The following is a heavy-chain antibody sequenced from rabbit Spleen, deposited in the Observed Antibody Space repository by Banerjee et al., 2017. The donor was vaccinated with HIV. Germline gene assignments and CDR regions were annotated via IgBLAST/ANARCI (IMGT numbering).Heavy chain of an antibody. CDR2: MNTVSGNT. Sequence: QSLEESGGGLVQPEGSLTLTCTASGFSCYYKCVMCWVRQAPGKGLQWIGCMNTVSGNTVYATWAKGRFPISRTSSTTVALQMTSLTAADTATYFCARDLADVIGWNLDLWGPGTLVTVS. D-gene: IGHD1-1*01. J-gene: IGHJ4*01. CDR1: GFSCYYKCV. V-gene: IGHV1S40*01. CDR3: ARDLADVIGWNLDL.